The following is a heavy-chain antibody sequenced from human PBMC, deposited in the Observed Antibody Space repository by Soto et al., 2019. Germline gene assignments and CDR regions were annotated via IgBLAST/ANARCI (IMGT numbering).Heavy chain of an antibody. J-gene: IGHJ5*02. V-gene: IGHV4-30-4*01. Sequence: TLSLTCTVSGGSVSGVDYFWSWIRQSPGKGLEWIGYIYYTGITHLNPSLKSRLTMAVDTSKNEFSLKLTSVSAADTAVYFCAREERKGIISWFDPWGQGTPVTVSS. CDR2: IYYTGIT. D-gene: IGHD2-21*01. CDR1: GGSVSGVDYF. CDR3: AREERKGIISWFDP.